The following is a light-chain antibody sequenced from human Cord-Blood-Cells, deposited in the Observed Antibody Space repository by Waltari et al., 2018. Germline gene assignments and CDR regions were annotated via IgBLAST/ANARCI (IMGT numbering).Light chain of an antibody. V-gene: IGKV3-20*01. CDR3: QQYGSSRT. Sequence: EIVLTQSTGTLSLSPGERATLSCRASQSVSSSYLAWYQQKPGQAPRLLIYGASSRATGIPDRFSGSGSGTDFTRTISRLEPEDFAVYYCQQYGSSRTFGQGTKVEIK. J-gene: IGKJ1*01. CDR2: GAS. CDR1: QSVSSSY.